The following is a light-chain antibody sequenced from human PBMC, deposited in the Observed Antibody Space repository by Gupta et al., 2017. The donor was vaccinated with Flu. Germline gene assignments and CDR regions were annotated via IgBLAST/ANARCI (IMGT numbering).Light chain of an antibody. CDR1: QSVLYSPDNKNY. J-gene: IGKJ4*01. V-gene: IGKV4-1*01. Sequence: DIVMTQSPDSLAVSLGERATINCKSSQSVLYSPDNKNYLAWYQQKPGQPPTVLIYWASTRESGVPDRFSGSGSGTDFTLTISSLQAEDVAVYYCQQYYTAAPLTFGGGTKVEIK. CDR3: QQYYTAAPLT. CDR2: WAS.